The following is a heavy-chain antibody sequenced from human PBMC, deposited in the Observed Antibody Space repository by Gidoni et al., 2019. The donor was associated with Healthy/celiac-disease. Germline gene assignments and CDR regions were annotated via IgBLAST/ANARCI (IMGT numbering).Heavy chain of an antibody. D-gene: IGHD2-2*01. CDR3: AKDYRYCSSTSCYGGAFDI. CDR1: GLTFSSYA. V-gene: IGHV3-23*01. Sequence: EVQLLESGGGLVQPGGSLRLSCAASGLTFSSYAMSWVRQAPGKGLECVSAISGSGGSTYYADSVKGRFTISRDNSKNTLYLQMNSLRAEDTAVYYCAKDYRYCSSTSCYGGAFDIWGQGTMVTVSS. J-gene: IGHJ3*02. CDR2: ISGSGGST.